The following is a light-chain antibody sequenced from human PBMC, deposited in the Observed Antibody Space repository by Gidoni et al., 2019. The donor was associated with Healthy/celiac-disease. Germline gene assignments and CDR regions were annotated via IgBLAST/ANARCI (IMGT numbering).Light chain of an antibody. CDR2: DAS. Sequence: DIVLTQSPATLSLSPGERATLSCRASQSVSSSLAWYQQNPGQAPRLLIYDASNRATGIPARFSGSGSGTDFTLTISSLEPEDFAVYYCQQRSNWPPSWTFGQGTKVEIK. J-gene: IGKJ1*01. V-gene: IGKV3-11*01. CDR3: QQRSNWPPSWT. CDR1: QSVSSS.